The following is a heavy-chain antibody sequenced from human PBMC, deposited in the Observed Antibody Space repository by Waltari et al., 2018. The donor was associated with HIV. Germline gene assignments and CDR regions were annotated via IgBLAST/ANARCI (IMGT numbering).Heavy chain of an antibody. D-gene: IGHD3-22*01. CDR1: GIPFRSPG. J-gene: IGHJ4*02. CDR3: AREDATYYYDSSGYPY. CDR2: IWYDGSNK. Sequence: QVQLVESGGGVVQPGRSLRPSCAASGIPFRSPGIHWVRQAPGKGLEWVAVIWYDGSNKYYSDSVKGRFTISRDNSKNTLYLQMNSLRAEDTAVYYCAREDATYYYDSSGYPYWGQGTLVTVSS. V-gene: IGHV3-33*01.